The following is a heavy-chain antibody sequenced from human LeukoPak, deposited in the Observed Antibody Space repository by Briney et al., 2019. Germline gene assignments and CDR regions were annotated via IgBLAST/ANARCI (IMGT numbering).Heavy chain of an antibody. J-gene: IGHJ4*02. V-gene: IGHV1-69*04. CDR3: ARDRGIRFYFDY. CDR2: IIHILGIA. Sequence: ASVKVSCKASGGTFSSYAISWVRQAPGQGLEWMGRIIHILGIANYAQKFQGRVTITADKSTSTAYMELSSLRSEDTAVYYCARDRGIRFYFDYWGQGTLVTVSS. CDR1: GGTFSSYA. D-gene: IGHD3-3*01.